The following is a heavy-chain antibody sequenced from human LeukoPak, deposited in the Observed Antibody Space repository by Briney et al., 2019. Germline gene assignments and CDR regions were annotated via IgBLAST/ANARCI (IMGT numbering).Heavy chain of an antibody. J-gene: IGHJ4*02. CDR1: GYTFSAQY. CDR2: INPNNGDT. Sequence: GASVKVSCKASGYTFSAQYMHWVRQAPGQGLEWMGWINPNNGDTKYAQSFLGRVTMTRDTSTATAYMELNSLRSDDTAVYYCARDVYGDYDFDYWGQGTLVTVSS. CDR3: ARDVYGDYDFDY. D-gene: IGHD4-17*01. V-gene: IGHV1-2*02.